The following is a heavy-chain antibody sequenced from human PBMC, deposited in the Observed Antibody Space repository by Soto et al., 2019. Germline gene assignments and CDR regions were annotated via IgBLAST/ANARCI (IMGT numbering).Heavy chain of an antibody. CDR1: GFTFSNFG. V-gene: IGHV3-23*01. D-gene: IGHD6-19*01. CDR3: VKDRTMAAPNDYFDY. CDR2: IGVDGVTT. J-gene: IGHJ4*02. Sequence: EVQLLESGGDLVQPGGSLRLSCVASGFTFSNFGMSWVRQAPGQGLQWVSIIGVDGVTTYYADSVRGRFTISRDNSKNTLYLQMNSLRAADTAIYYCVKDRTMAAPNDYFDYWGQGTLVTVSS.